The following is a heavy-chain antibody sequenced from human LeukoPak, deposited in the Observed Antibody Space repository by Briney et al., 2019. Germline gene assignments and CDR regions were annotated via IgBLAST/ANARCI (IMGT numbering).Heavy chain of an antibody. CDR3: VRRGDGYPYYFDY. CDR2: IHYGGNT. V-gene: IGHV4-59*11. Sequence: SETLSLTCTVSGGSISNHYWSWIRQPSGEGLEWIGYIHYGGNTDYNPSLKGRLTISVDTSKNQFSLKLSSVTAADTAVYYCVRRGDGYPYYFDYWGQGTLVTVSS. CDR1: GGSISNHY. D-gene: IGHD5-24*01. J-gene: IGHJ4*02.